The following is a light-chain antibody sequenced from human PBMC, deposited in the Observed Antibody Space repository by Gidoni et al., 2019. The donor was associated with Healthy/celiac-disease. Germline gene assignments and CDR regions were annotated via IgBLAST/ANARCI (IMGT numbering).Light chain of an antibody. J-gene: IGLJ2*01. V-gene: IGLV1-36*01. CDR3: AAWDDSLNGVV. CDR2: YDD. Sequence: QSVLTQPPSVSKAPRQRVTISCSGSSSNIGNNAVNWYHQLPGEAPKLLIYYDDLLPSGVSDRFSGSKSGASASLAISGLQSEDEADYYCAAWDDSLNGVVFGGGTKLTVL. CDR1: SSNIGNNA.